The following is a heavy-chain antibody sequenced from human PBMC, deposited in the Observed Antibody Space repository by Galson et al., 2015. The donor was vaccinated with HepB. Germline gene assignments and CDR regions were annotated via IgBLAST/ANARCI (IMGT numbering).Heavy chain of an antibody. Sequence: SRRLSCAASGFILSNSCMDWVRQAPGKGLEWVADIEQDGRDECYLCSVGGRFTISRDNAKTSLYLQMNSLRAEDTAVYFCARGAGQRVLRYYHGMDVWGQGTTVTVSS. D-gene: IGHD4/OR15-4a*01. V-gene: IGHV3-7*01. CDR2: IEQDGRDE. CDR3: ARGAGQRVLRYYHGMDV. CDR1: GFILSNSC. J-gene: IGHJ6*02.